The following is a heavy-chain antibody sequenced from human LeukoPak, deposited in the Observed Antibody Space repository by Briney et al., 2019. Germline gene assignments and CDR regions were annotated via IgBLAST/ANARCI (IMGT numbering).Heavy chain of an antibody. D-gene: IGHD2-15*01. V-gene: IGHV4-39*01. J-gene: IGHJ4*02. CDR2: IYYSGST. CDR1: GGSISSSSYY. CDR3: ARQGYCSGGSCYTWILDY. Sequence: SETLSLTCTVSGGSISSSSYYWGWIRQPPGKGREWIGSIYYSGSTYYNPSLKSRVTISVDTSKNQFSLKLSSVTAADTAVYYCARQGYCSGGSCYTWILDYWGQGTLVTVSS.